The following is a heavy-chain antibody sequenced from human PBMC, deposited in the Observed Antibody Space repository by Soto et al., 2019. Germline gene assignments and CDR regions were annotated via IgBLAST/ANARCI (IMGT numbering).Heavy chain of an antibody. V-gene: IGHV3-53*01. D-gene: IGHD6-19*01. CDR2: IYGGGTT. J-gene: IGHJ4*02. CDR3: VQTTGWPGFDF. Sequence: EVQLVESGGGVIQPGGSLRLSCAASGFAVSSKYMTWVRQAPGKGLEWVSVIYGGGTTYYADSVKGRFTISRDTSTNTLYLQMNSLSAEDTAVYYCVQTTGWPGFDFWGQGTLVTVSS. CDR1: GFAVSSKY.